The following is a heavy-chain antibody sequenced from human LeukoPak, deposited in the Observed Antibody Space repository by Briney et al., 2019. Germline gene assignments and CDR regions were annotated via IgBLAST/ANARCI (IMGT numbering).Heavy chain of an antibody. CDR2: ISGSGGST. CDR1: GFTLSSYA. Sequence: GGSLRLSCAASGFTLSSYAMSWVRQAPGKGLEWVSAISGSGGSTYYADSVKGRFTISRDNSKNTLYLQMNSLRAEDTAVYYCAKDGSWGSSYYFDYWGQGTLVTVSS. CDR3: AKDGSWGSSYYFDY. V-gene: IGHV3-23*01. J-gene: IGHJ4*02. D-gene: IGHD6-6*01.